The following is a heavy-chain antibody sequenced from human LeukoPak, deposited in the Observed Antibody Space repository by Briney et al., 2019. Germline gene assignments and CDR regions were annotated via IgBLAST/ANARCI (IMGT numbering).Heavy chain of an antibody. J-gene: IGHJ4*02. V-gene: IGHV3-7*01. CDR1: GFTFSSYW. Sequence: GGSLRLSCAASGFTFSSYWMSWVRQAPGKGLEWVANIKQDGSEKYYVDSVKRRFTISRDNAKNSLYLQMNSLRAEDTAVYYCARDPLAYYYDSSGYYFDYWGQGTLVTVSS. CDR2: IKQDGSEK. D-gene: IGHD3-22*01. CDR3: ARDPLAYYYDSSGYYFDY.